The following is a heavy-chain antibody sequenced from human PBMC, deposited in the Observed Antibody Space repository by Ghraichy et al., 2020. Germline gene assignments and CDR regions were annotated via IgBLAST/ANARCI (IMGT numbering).Heavy chain of an antibody. CDR3: ARLNGEVVGTEDFPLGFDP. CDR1: GGSMSGFY. CDR2: IYHTGAT. V-gene: IGHV4-59*08. D-gene: IGHD1-1*01. Sequence: SETLSLTCSVSGGSMSGFYWSWIRRPPGKGLEWIGYIYHTGATNYNPSLKSRVTMSADTSRNQFSLRLHSVTATDTAVYYCARLNGEVVGTEDFPLGFDPWGQGTLVTVSS. J-gene: IGHJ5*02.